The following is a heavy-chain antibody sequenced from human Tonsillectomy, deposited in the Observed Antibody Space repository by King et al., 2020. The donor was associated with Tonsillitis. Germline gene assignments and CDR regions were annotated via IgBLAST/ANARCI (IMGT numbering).Heavy chain of an antibody. J-gene: IGHJ4*02. CDR3: AKDPYGDYFDY. D-gene: IGHD4-17*01. Sequence: VQLVQSGGGVVQPGGSLRLSCAASGFTFSSYGMHWVRQAPGKGLEWVAFIRYDGSNKYYADSVKGRFTISRDNSKNTLYLQMNSLRAEDTAVYYCAKDPYGDYFDYWGQGTLVTVSS. V-gene: IGHV3-30*02. CDR2: IRYDGSNK. CDR1: GFTFSSYG.